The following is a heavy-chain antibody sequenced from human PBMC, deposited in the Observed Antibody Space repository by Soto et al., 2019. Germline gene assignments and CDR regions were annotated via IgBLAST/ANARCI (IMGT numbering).Heavy chain of an antibody. CDR2: IIPIFGTG. CDR1: GGTFSSYA. Sequence: GGSVKVSRKASGGTFSSYAISRGRKAPGQGLEWMGGIIPIFGTGNYAQKFQGRVTITADESTSTAYMELSSLRSEDTAVYYCARARTSSCPVGCWFDHWGQGTLVTV. V-gene: IGHV1-69*13. CDR3: ARARTSSCPVGCWFDH. J-gene: IGHJ5*02. D-gene: IGHD2-15*01.